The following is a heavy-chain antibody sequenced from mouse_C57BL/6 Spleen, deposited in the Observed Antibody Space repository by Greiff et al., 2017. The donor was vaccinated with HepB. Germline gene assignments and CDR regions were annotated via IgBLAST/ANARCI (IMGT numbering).Heavy chain of an antibody. D-gene: IGHD2-4*01. CDR1: GYAFSSYW. CDR3: ARSLYYDYDGDFDY. V-gene: IGHV1-80*01. Sequence: VQLQQSGAELVKPGASVKISCKASGYAFSSYWMNWVKQRPGKGLEWIGQIYPGDGDTNYNGKFKGKATLTADKSSSTAYMQLSSLTSEDSAVYFCARSLYYDYDGDFDYWGQGTTLTVSS. CDR2: IYPGDGDT. J-gene: IGHJ2*01.